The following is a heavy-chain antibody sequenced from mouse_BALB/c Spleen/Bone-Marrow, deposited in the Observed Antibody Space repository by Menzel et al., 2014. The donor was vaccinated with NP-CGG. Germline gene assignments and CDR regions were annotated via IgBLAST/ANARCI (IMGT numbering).Heavy chain of an antibody. CDR2: ISSGSSPI. Sequence: EVHLVESGGGLVQPGGSRKLSCAASGFTFSSFGMHWVRQAPEKGLEWVAYISSGSSPIFYADTVKGRFTISRDNPKNTLFLQMTSLRSEDTAIYYCTRGGNWEDFDYWGQGTTHTVSS. CDR3: TRGGNWEDFDY. D-gene: IGHD4-1*01. V-gene: IGHV5-17*02. J-gene: IGHJ2*01. CDR1: GFTFSSFG.